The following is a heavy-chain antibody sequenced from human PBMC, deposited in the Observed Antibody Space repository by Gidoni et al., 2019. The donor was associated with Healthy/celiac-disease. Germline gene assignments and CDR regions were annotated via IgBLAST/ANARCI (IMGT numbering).Heavy chain of an antibody. Sequence: EVQLVESGGGLVKPGGSVRLSCAASGFTFSSYSRNWVRQAPGKGLEWVSSISSSSSYIYYADSVKGRFTISRDNAKNSLYLQMNSLRAEDTAVYYCARDGQQLVPDYFDYWGQGTLVTVSS. V-gene: IGHV3-21*01. CDR2: ISSSSSYI. J-gene: IGHJ4*02. D-gene: IGHD6-13*01. CDR3: ARDGQQLVPDYFDY. CDR1: GFTFSSYS.